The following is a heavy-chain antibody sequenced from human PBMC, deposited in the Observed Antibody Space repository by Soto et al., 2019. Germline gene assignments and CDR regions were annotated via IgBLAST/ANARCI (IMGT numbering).Heavy chain of an antibody. CDR2: ISGSGGST. CDR3: AKDVPVSPGTMPHGC. Sequence: GGSLRLSCAASGFTFSSYAMSWVRQAPGKGLEWVSAISGSGGSTYYADSVKGRFTISRDNSKNTLSLQMNSLSAEDPTVYYFAKDVPVSPGTMPHGCWGQGTL. D-gene: IGHD3-3*01. CDR1: GFTFSSYA. J-gene: IGHJ1*01. V-gene: IGHV3-23*01.